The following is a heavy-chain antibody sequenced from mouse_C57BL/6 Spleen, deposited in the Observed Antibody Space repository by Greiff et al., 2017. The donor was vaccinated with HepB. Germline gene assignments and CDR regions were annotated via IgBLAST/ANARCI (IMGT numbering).Heavy chain of an antibody. CDR2: ISSGRSTI. V-gene: IGHV5-17*01. CDR3: ARDIYYGNYGAMDY. D-gene: IGHD2-1*01. CDR1: GFTFSDYG. Sequence: EVKLMESGGGLVKPGGSLKLSCAASGFTFSDYGMHWVRQAPEKGLEWVAYISSGRSTIYYADTVKGRFTISRDNAKNTLFLQMTSLRSEDTAMYYCARDIYYGNYGAMDYWGQGTSVTVSS. J-gene: IGHJ4*01.